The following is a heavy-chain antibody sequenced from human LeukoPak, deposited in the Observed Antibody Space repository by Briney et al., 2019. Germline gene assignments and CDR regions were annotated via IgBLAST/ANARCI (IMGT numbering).Heavy chain of an antibody. Sequence: ASVKVSCKACGYSLTSFDINWVRQGSGQGLEWMGWMNPKRGNTGYAPTFQGRVTITRDTSIDTAFMELSSLRPDDTAVYYCARGGSSSSYYNNYGMDVWGQGTTITVSS. CDR3: ARGGSSSSYYNNYGMDV. J-gene: IGHJ6*02. D-gene: IGHD6-13*01. CDR2: MNPKRGNT. CDR1: GYSLTSFD. V-gene: IGHV1-8*01.